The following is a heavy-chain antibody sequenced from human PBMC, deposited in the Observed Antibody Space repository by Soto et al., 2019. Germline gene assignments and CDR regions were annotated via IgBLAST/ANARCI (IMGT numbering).Heavy chain of an antibody. V-gene: IGHV3-74*01. CDR3: ARLNNLGAFDI. Sequence: VQLVESGGGLVQPGGSLRLSCAASGFTFSSYWMHWVRQAPGKGLVWVSRINSDGSRTDYADSVKGRFTISRDNAKNTLYLQLNSLRAEDTAVYYCARLNNLGAFDIWGHGTMVTVSS. J-gene: IGHJ3*02. D-gene: IGHD1-1*01. CDR2: INSDGSRT. CDR1: GFTFSSYW.